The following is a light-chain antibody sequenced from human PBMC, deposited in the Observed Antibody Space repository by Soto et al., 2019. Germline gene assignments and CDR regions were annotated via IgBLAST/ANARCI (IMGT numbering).Light chain of an antibody. V-gene: IGKV3D-20*02. CDR1: QSVSSTY. J-gene: IGKJ5*01. CDR2: DAY. CDR3: QPRHMWPIT. Sequence: EIVLTQSPGTLYLSPGGRATLSCSASQSVSSTYLAWYQHKPGQAPRLLIYDAYNRATGITPRFSGSGSGTDFTLTISSLEPEDSAVYYCQPRHMWPITVGQVTRLEIK.